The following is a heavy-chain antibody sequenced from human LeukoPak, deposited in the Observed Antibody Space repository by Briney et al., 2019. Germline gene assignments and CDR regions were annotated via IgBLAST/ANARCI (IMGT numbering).Heavy chain of an antibody. CDR1: GGSISNGGYY. D-gene: IGHD3-22*01. CDR3: ARGPYYYDSSGYYPN. Sequence: PSETLSFTCSVSGGSISNGGYYWSWIRQPPGKGLEWIGEINHSGSTNYNPSLKSRVTISVDTSKNQFSLKLSSVTAADTAVYYCARGPYYYDSSGYYPNWGQGTLVTVSS. CDR2: INHSGST. V-gene: IGHV4-34*01. J-gene: IGHJ4*02.